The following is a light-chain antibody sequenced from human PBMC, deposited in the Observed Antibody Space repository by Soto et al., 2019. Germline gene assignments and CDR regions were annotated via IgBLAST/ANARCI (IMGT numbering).Light chain of an antibody. CDR2: DAS. CDR1: QSVSRY. CDR3: QQRTNGLT. Sequence: EIVLTQSPATLSLSPGERATLSCRASQSVSRYLAWYQQKPGQAPRLLIYDASKRATGIPARFSGSGFGTYFTLTISSLEPEDFAVYYCQQRTNGLTFGGGTKVDIK. J-gene: IGKJ4*01. V-gene: IGKV3-11*01.